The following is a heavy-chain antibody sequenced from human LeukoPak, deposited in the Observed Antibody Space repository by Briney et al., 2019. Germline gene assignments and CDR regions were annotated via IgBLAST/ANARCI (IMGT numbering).Heavy chain of an antibody. J-gene: IGHJ5*02. Sequence: SETLSLTCTVSGGSISSYYWSWVRQPPGKGLEWIGYVSYSGSTDYNPSLKSRVIISIDTSKNQFSLRLSSVTAADTAVYYCARGAVRFDPWGQGTLVTVSS. CDR1: GGSISSYY. CDR3: ARGAVRFDP. V-gene: IGHV4-59*01. D-gene: IGHD3-16*01. CDR2: VSYSGST.